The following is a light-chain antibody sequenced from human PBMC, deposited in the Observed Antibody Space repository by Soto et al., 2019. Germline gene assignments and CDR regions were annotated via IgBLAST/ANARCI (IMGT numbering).Light chain of an antibody. CDR2: GAS. J-gene: IGKJ1*01. CDR3: QQYNDWPRT. V-gene: IGKV3-15*01. Sequence: EIVLTQSPATRSLSPVERATLSCMASQSVSSNLAWYQQKPGQAPRVLIYGASTTAPGIPARFSGSGSGTEFTLTIRSLQSEDSAVYHCQQYNDWPRTFGQGTKV. CDR1: QSVSSN.